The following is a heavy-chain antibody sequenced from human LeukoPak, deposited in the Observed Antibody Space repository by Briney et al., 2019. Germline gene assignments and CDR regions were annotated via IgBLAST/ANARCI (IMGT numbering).Heavy chain of an antibody. V-gene: IGHV4-34*01. CDR2: INHSGST. CDR1: GGSFSGYY. Sequence: KPSETLSLTCAVYGGSFSGYYWSWIRQPPGKGLEWIGEINHSGSTNYNPSLKSRVTISVDTSKNQFSLKLSSVTAADTAVYYCARVSPGDGYNPPDAFDIWGQGTMVTVSS. J-gene: IGHJ3*02. D-gene: IGHD5-24*01. CDR3: ARVSPGDGYNPPDAFDI.